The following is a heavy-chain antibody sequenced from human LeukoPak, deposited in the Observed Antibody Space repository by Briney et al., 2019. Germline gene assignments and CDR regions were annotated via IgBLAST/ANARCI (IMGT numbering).Heavy chain of an antibody. Sequence: GGSLRLSCATSGFIFDDCAMHWVRQSPGRGLEWVSTITWNGYIREYADSVKGRFTISRDNAKNSLYLQMNSLRAEDTAVYYRATVGVGGFWGQGTLVTVSS. J-gene: IGHJ4*02. CDR1: GFIFDDCA. CDR3: ATVGVGGF. V-gene: IGHV3-9*01. D-gene: IGHD3-3*01. CDR2: ITWNGYIR.